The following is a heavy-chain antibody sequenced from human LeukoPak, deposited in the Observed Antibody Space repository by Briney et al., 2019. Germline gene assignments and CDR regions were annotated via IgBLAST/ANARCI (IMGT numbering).Heavy chain of an antibody. D-gene: IGHD3-22*01. CDR2: IYTSGST. Sequence: PSQTLSLTCTVSGGSISSGSYYWSWIRQPAGKGLEWIGRIYTSGSTNYNPSLKSRVTISVDTSKNQFSLKLSPVTAADTAVYYCARNTGSGYYPYYFDYWGQGTLVTVSS. J-gene: IGHJ4*02. CDR3: ARNTGSGYYPYYFDY. CDR1: GGSISSGSYY. V-gene: IGHV4-61*02.